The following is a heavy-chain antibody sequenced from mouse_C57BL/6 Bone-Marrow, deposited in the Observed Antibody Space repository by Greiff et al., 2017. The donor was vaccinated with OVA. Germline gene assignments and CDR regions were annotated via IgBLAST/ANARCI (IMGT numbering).Heavy chain of an antibody. V-gene: IGHV1-82*01. CDR2: IYPGDGDT. CDR1: GYAFSSSW. CDR3: ARKGAVVATRGWYFDV. J-gene: IGHJ1*03. D-gene: IGHD1-1*01. Sequence: QVQLQQSGPELVKPGASVKISCKASGYAFSSSWMNWVKQRPGKGLEWIGRIYPGDGDTNYNGKFKGKATLTADKSSSTAYMQLSSLTSEDSAVYFCARKGAVVATRGWYFDVWGTGTTVTVSS.